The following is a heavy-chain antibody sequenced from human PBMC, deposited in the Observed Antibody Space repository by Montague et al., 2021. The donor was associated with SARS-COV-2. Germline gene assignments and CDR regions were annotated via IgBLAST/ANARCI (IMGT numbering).Heavy chain of an antibody. CDR1: GGSIISTTSN. CDR2: IYYTANT. D-gene: IGHD5-12*01. CDR3: ARDRLRCGWFDP. V-gene: IGHV4-39*01. Sequence: SETLSLTCTVSGGSIISTTSNWGWIRQPPGKGLEWIGSIYYTANTYYTPSLKTRVTISVDTSKNQFSLRLRSVTAADTAVYYCARDRLRCGWFDPWGQGTLVTVSS. J-gene: IGHJ5*02.